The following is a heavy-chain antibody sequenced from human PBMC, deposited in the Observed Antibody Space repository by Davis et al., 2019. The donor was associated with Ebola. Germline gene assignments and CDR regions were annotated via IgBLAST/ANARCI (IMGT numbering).Heavy chain of an antibody. J-gene: IGHJ5*02. CDR3: ARKGSTSCYRGIGCWFDP. D-gene: IGHD2-2*02. CDR2: INHSGSI. V-gene: IGHV4-34*01. Sequence: SETLSLTCAVYVRPFSGYFWTWIRQPPEKGLEWIGEINHSGSINYNSTPKSRVTISVDPSKNQFSLNLRSVTAEDTAVYYCARKGSTSCYRGIGCWFDPWGQGTPVTVSS. CDR1: VRPFSGYF.